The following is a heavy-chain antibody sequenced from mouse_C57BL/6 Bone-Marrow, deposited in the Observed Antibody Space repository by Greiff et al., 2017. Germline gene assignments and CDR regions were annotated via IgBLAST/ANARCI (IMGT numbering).Heavy chain of an antibody. V-gene: IGHV1-4*01. CDR3: ARDYGSSYWYFDV. Sequence: VQLVESGAELARPGASVKMSCKASGYTFTSYTMHWVKQRPGQGLEWIGYINPSSGYTKYNQKFKDKATLTVDTSSSTAYMELHSLTSEDSAVYFCARDYGSSYWYFDVWGTGTTVTVSS. J-gene: IGHJ1*03. D-gene: IGHD1-1*01. CDR1: GYTFTSYT. CDR2: INPSSGYT.